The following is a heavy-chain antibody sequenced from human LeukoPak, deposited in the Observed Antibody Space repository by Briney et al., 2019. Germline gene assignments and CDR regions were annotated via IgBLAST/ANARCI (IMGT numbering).Heavy chain of an antibody. D-gene: IGHD3-10*01. Sequence: GGSLRLSCAASGFTFSSYSMNWVRQAPGKGLEWVSYICSSGSTIYYADSVKGRFTISRDNAKNSLYLQMNSLRAEDTAVYYCATKSWGSGSYYFDYWGQGTLVTVSS. J-gene: IGHJ4*02. CDR1: GFTFSSYS. CDR2: ICSSGSTI. V-gene: IGHV3-48*01. CDR3: ATKSWGSGSYYFDY.